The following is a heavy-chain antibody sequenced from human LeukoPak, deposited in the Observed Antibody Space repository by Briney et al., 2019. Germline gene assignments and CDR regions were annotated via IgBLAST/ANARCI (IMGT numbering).Heavy chain of an antibody. V-gene: IGHV4-39*01. J-gene: IGHJ4*02. D-gene: IGHD6-19*01. CDR1: GGSISSSSYY. Sequence: SETLSLTCTVSGGSISSSSYYWGWIRQPPGKGLEWIGSIYYRGRTYYNPSLKSRVTISVDTSKNQFSLKLSSVTAADTAVYSCSRLTVAGTHFDYWGQGTLVTASS. CDR2: IYYRGRT. CDR3: SRLTVAGTHFDY.